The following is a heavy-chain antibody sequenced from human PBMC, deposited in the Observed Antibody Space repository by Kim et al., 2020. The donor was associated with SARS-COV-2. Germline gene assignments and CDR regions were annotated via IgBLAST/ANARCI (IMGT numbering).Heavy chain of an antibody. D-gene: IGHD3-16*01. Sequence: DSVKGRFTIARDNAKNSLYLQMNSLRAEDTAVYYCARSKLSGNSGLGADYWGQGTLVTVSS. V-gene: IGHV3-11*03. CDR3: ARSKLSGNSGLGADY. J-gene: IGHJ4*02.